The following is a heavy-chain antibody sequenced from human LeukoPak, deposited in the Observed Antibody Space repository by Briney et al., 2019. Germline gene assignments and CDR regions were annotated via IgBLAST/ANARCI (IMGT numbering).Heavy chain of an antibody. J-gene: IGHJ4*02. V-gene: IGHV1-69*05. Sequence: VASVTVSCKASGGTFSSYAISWVRQAPGQGLEWMGGIIPIFGTTNYAQNFQGRITITTDESTSTAYMELSSLTSEDTAVYYCASVPDRGWLPFDCWGQGILVTVSS. D-gene: IGHD5-24*01. CDR1: GGTFSSYA. CDR2: IIPIFGTT. CDR3: ASVPDRGWLPFDC.